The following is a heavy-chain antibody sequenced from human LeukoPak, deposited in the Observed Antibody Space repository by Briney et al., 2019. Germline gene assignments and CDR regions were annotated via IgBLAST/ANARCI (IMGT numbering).Heavy chain of an antibody. D-gene: IGHD4-11*01. V-gene: IGHV3-23*01. CDR2: ILLGGGSGHT. Sequence: GGSLRLSCAVTVRTTTSDALNWVRQAPGKGLEWVSAILLGGGSGHTYYTDSVKGRFTISRDSSKNTLYLQMNSLRVEDTALYYCARGRDYTMDVWGQGTTVTVSS. J-gene: IGHJ6*02. CDR1: VRTTTSDA. CDR3: ARGRDYTMDV.